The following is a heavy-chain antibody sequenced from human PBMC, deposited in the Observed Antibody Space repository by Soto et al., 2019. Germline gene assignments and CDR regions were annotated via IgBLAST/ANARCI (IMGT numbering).Heavy chain of an antibody. CDR3: ARGTRGVATSDY. J-gene: IGHJ4*02. CDR2: ISSSSTI. CDR1: GFTFSSYS. D-gene: IGHD5-12*01. Sequence: EVQLVESGGGLVQPGGSLRLSCAASGFTFSSYSMNWVRQAPGKGLEWVSYISSSSTIYYADSVKGRFTISRDNAKNSLYLQMNSLRDEDTAVYYCARGTRGVATSDYWGQGTLVTVSS. V-gene: IGHV3-48*02.